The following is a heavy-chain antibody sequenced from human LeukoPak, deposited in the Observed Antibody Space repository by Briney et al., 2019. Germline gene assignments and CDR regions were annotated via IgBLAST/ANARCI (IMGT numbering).Heavy chain of an antibody. D-gene: IGHD2-15*01. CDR2: INHSGST. CDR1: GGSFSGYY. J-gene: IGHJ6*03. Sequence: SETLSLTSAVYGGSFSGYYWSWIRQPPGKGLEWIGEINHSGSTNYNPSLKSRVTISVDTSKDQFSLKLSSVTAADTAVYYCARGGAVFCSGGSCYSRSYYYYMDVWGKGTTVTVSS. CDR3: ARGGAVFCSGGSCYSRSYYYYMDV. V-gene: IGHV4-34*01.